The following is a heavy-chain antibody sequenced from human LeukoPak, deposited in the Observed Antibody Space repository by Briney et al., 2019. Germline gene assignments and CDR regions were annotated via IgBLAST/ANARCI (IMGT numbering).Heavy chain of an antibody. CDR2: ISSSGSTI. CDR3: AELGITMIGGV. J-gene: IGHJ6*04. CDR1: GFTFSSYS. D-gene: IGHD3-10*02. Sequence: GSLRLSCAASGFTFSSYSMNWVRQAPGKGLEWVSYISSSGSTIYYADSVRGRFTISRDNAKNSLYLQMNSLRAEDTAVYYCAELGITMIGGVWGKGTTVTISS. V-gene: IGHV3-48*04.